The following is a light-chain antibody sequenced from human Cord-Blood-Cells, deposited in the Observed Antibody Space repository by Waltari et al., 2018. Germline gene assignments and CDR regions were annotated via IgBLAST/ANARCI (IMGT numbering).Light chain of an antibody. CDR2: GNS. CDR1: SSHIGAGYD. Sequence: QSVLTQPPSVSGAPGHRVTISSTGSSSHIGAGYDVHWYQQLPGTAPKLLIYGNSNRPSGVPDRFSGSKSGTSASLAITGLQAEDEADYYCQSYDSSLSGSVVFGGGTKLTVL. J-gene: IGLJ2*01. V-gene: IGLV1-40*01. CDR3: QSYDSSLSGSVV.